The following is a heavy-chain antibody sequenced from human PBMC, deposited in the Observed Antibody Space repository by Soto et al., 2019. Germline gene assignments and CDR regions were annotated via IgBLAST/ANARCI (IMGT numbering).Heavy chain of an antibody. D-gene: IGHD2-15*01. Sequence: QVQLVESGGGVVQPGRSLRLSCAASGFTFSSYGMHWVRQAPGKGLEWVAVISYDGSNKYYADSVKGRFTISGDKSKNTLYLQMNSLGAEETAVYYCAKETYSGPVDYWGQGTLVTVSS. V-gene: IGHV3-30*18. J-gene: IGHJ4*02. CDR2: ISYDGSNK. CDR3: AKETYSGPVDY. CDR1: GFTFSSYG.